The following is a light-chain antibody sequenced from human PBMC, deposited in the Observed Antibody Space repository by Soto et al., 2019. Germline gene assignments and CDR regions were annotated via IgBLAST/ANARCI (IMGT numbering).Light chain of an antibody. J-gene: IGKJ2*01. CDR3: QQYKVYPYT. CDR2: DVS. CDR1: QTINGR. V-gene: IGKV1-5*01. Sequence: DIQTTQSPSTLSASIGDRVTITCRASQTINGRLAWYQQKPGRPPKLLIYDVSFLESGAPSRFSGSGSGTDFTLTISSLRPDDFATFYCQQYKVYPYTFGQGSRLDIQ.